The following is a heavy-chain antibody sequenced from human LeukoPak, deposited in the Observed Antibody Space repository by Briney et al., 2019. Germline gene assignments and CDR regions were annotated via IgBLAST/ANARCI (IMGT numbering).Heavy chain of an antibody. V-gene: IGHV3-21*01. D-gene: IGHD1-26*01. CDR3: ARDNGLLGFDY. CDR2: ISSSSSYI. CDR1: GFTFSSYS. J-gene: IGHJ4*02. Sequence: GGSLRLSCAASGFTFSSYSMNWVRQAPGKGLGWVSSISSSSSYIYYADSVKGRFTISRDNAKNSLYLQRNSLRAEAAAVYDCARDNGLLGFDYWGQGTLVTVSS.